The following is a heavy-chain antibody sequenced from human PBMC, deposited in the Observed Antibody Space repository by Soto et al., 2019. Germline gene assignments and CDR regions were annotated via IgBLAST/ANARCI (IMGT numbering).Heavy chain of an antibody. D-gene: IGHD4-17*01. V-gene: IGHV4-39*01. CDR2: IYYSGST. CDR1: GGSISSSSYY. J-gene: IGHJ4*02. CDR3: ARRTVTTTFDY. Sequence: SETLSLTCTVSGGSISSSSYYWGWIRQPPGKGLEWIGSIYYSGSTYYNPSLKSRVTISVDTSKNQFSLKLSSVTAADTAVYYCARRTVTTTFDYWGQGTLVTVSS.